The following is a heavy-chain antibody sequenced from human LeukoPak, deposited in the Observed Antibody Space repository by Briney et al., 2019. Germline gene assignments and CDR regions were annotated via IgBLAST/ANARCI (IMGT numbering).Heavy chain of an antibody. J-gene: IGHJ4*02. CDR1: GGSISSYY. CDR3: ARSRYFDWPYTQGYFDY. V-gene: IGHV4-4*07. Sequence: SETLSLTCTVSGGSISSYYWSWIRQPAGKGLEWIGRIYPSGSTHYNPSLKSRVTMSVDTSKNQFSLKLSSVTAADTAVYYCARSRYFDWPYTQGYFDYWGQGTLVTVSS. D-gene: IGHD3-9*01. CDR2: IYPSGST.